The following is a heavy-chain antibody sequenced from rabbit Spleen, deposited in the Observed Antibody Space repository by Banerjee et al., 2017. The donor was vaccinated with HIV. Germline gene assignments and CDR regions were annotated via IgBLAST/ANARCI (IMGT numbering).Heavy chain of an antibody. CDR3: ARDTSSSCSSYCMDL. D-gene: IGHD1-1*01. CDR2: IHNGSSDFS. CDR1: GFALSAYG. J-gene: IGHJ6*01. V-gene: IGHV1S45*01. Sequence: QEQLVESGGGLVQPGGSLKLSCKASGFALSAYGMSWVRQDPGKGLEWIACIHNGSSDFSFFAIWAKGLFTISKTASTTVTLHMTSLTAADTATYFCARDTSSSCSSYCMDLWGQGTLVTVS.